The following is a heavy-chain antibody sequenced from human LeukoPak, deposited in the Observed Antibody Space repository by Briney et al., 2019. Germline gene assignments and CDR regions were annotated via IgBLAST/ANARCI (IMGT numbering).Heavy chain of an antibody. CDR3: ARGGSQTQYYYDSSGYYKRPGRPFDY. CDR2: INHSGST. V-gene: IGHV4-34*01. D-gene: IGHD3-22*01. J-gene: IGHJ4*02. CDR1: GGSFSGYY. Sequence: PSETLSLTCAVYGGSFSGYYWSWIRQPPGKGLEWIGEINHSGSTNYTPSLKSRVTISVDTSKNQFSLKLSSVTAADTAVYYCARGGSQTQYYYDSSGYYKRPGRPFDYWGQGTLVTVSS.